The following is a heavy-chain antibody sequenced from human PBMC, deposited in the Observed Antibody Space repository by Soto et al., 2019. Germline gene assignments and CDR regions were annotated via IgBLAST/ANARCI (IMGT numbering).Heavy chain of an antibody. D-gene: IGHD3-22*01. CDR2: IIPIFGTA. CDR3: ARVQGIIYDSSGYHENYYYYGMDV. CDR1: GGTFSSYA. V-gene: IGHV1-69*13. J-gene: IGHJ6*02. Sequence: GASVKVSCKASGGTFSSYAISWVRQAPGQGLEWMGGIIPIFGTANYAQKFQGRVTITADESTSTAYMELSSLRSEDTAVYYCARVQGIIYDSSGYHENYYYYGMDVWGQGTTVTVSS.